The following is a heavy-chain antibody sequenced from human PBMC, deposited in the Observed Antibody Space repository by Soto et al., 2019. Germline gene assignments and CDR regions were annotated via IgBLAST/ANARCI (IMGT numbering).Heavy chain of an antibody. CDR1: GFTFSSYA. CDR2: ISVSGDSR. Sequence: VQLLESGGGLVQPGGSLRLSCATSGFTFSSYAVSWVRQAPVKGLEWVSGISVSGDSRYDAASVKGRFTICRDNSKSTLSLQMNSLRAEDTAVYYCATIFRYGDPEYWGQGVLVTVSS. CDR3: ATIFRYGDPEY. V-gene: IGHV3-23*01. D-gene: IGHD7-27*01. J-gene: IGHJ4*02.